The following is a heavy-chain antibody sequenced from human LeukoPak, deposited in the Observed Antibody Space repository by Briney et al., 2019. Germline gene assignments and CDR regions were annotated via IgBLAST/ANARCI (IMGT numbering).Heavy chain of an antibody. CDR3: AAEGLWFGDHAFDI. CDR2: IVVGSGNT. V-gene: IGHV1-58*02. J-gene: IGHJ3*02. CDR1: GFTFTSSA. D-gene: IGHD3-10*01. Sequence: SVKVSCKTSGFTFTSSAMQWVRQARGQRLEWIGWIVVGSGNTNYPQKFQERVTITRDMSTSTAYMELSSLRSEDTAVYYCAAEGLWFGDHAFDIWGQGTMVTVSS.